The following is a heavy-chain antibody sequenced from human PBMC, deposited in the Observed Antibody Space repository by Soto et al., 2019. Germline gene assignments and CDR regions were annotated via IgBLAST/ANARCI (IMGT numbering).Heavy chain of an antibody. V-gene: IGHV3-30-3*01. CDR2: ISYDGSKK. D-gene: IGHD3-9*01. CDR3: ARKGHRYFHWLLSAGDAFDI. J-gene: IGHJ3*02. Sequence: QVQLVESGGGVVQPGRSLRLCCAASGFTFSSYAMHWVRQAPGKGLEWVAGISYDGSKKYYADSVKGRFTISRDNSKNTLYLQMNSLRAEDTAVYYCARKGHRYFHWLLSAGDAFDIWGQGTMVTVSS. CDR1: GFTFSSYA.